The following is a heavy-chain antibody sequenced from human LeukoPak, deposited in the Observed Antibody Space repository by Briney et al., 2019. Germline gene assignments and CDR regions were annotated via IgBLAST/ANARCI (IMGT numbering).Heavy chain of an antibody. Sequence: PGGSLRLSCAASGFTVSSNYMSWVRQAPGKGLEWVSVIYSGGSTYYADSVKGRFTISRDNSKNTLYLQMNSLRAEDTAVYYRAMFYGHYAGTWFDPWGQGTLVTVSS. V-gene: IGHV3-53*01. J-gene: IGHJ5*02. CDR2: IYSGGST. CDR3: AMFYGHYAGTWFDP. CDR1: GFTVSSNY. D-gene: IGHD4-17*01.